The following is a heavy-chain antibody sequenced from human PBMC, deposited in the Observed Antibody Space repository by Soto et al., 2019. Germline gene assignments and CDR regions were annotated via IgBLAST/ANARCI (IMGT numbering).Heavy chain of an antibody. CDR1: GFTFSGSA. Sequence: GGSLRLSCAASGFTFSGSAMHWVRQASGKGLEWVGRIKSKANSYATAYAASVKGRFTISRDDSKNTAYLQMDSLRADDTAVYFCASRGNYDNRAFDLWGQGTVVTVSS. CDR2: IKSKANSYAT. CDR3: ASRGNYDNRAFDL. D-gene: IGHD3-10*01. J-gene: IGHJ3*01. V-gene: IGHV3-73*01.